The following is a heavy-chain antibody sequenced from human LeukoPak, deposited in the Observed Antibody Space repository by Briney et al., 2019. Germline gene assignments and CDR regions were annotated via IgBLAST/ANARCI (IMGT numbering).Heavy chain of an antibody. CDR3: ARDPFDY. CDR1: GGSISGYY. J-gene: IGHJ4*02. CDR2: MYTSGST. V-gene: IGHV4-4*07. Sequence: SETLSLTCTVSGGSISGYYWSWIRQPAGKGLQWIGRMYTSGSTNYNPSLKSRVTLSVDTSKNQFSLKLTSVTAADTAVYYCARDPFDYWGQGTLVTVSS.